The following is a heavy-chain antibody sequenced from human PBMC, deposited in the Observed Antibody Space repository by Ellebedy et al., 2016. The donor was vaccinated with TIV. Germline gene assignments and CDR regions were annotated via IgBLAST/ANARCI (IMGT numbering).Heavy chain of an antibody. CDR1: GYTFTDQY. Sequence: ASVKVSXKASGYTFTDQYMHWVRQAPGQGLEWVGWINPNSGGTNYAQKFEGRVIMTRDTSISTAYMELSSLRSDDTAIYYCGRWVRSVGVDYWGQGTLVTVSS. J-gene: IGHJ4*02. CDR2: INPNSGGT. D-gene: IGHD5-12*01. CDR3: GRWVRSVGVDY. V-gene: IGHV1-2*02.